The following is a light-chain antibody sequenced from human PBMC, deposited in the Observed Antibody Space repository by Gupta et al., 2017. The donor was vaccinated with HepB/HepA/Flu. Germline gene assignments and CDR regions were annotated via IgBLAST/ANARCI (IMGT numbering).Light chain of an antibody. Sequence: QSALTQPASVSGSPGQSVTISCTGTNSDVGKYNFVSWYQQHPGEAPKLLIDDVTNRPSGVSYRFSGSKSGKTASLIISGLQAEDEADYYCSSYINVTVRMAFRGGTKLTVL. CDR1: NSDVGKYNF. J-gene: IGLJ2*01. CDR3: SSYINVTVRMA. V-gene: IGLV2-14*03. CDR2: DVT.